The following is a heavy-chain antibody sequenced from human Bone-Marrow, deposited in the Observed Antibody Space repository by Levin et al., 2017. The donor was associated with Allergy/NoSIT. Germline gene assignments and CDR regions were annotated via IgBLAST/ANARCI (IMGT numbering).Heavy chain of an antibody. D-gene: IGHD2-2*01. CDR1: GFTFSSYG. CDR2: ISYDGSNK. Sequence: GESLKISCAASGFTFSSYGMHWVRQAPGKGLEWVAVISYDGSNKYYADSVKGRFTISRDNSKNTLYLQMNSLRAEDTAVYYCAKEGDIVLVPAALDYWGQGTLVTVSS. CDR3: AKEGDIVLVPAALDY. V-gene: IGHV3-30*18. J-gene: IGHJ4*02.